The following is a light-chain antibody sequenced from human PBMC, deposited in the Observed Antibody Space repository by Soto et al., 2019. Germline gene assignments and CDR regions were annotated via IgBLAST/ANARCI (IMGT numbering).Light chain of an antibody. CDR2: LGS. V-gene: IGKV2-28*01. Sequence: DIVMTQCPLSLPVTPGEPASISCRSSQSLLHSNGYNYLDWYLQKPGQSPQLLIYLGSNRASGVPDRFSGSGSGTDFTLKISRVEAEDVGVYYCMQALQGTFGQGTKLEIK. CDR3: MQALQGT. J-gene: IGKJ2*02. CDR1: QSLLHSNGYNY.